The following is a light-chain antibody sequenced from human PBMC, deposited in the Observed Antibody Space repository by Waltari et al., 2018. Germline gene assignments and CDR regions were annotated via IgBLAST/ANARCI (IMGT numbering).Light chain of an antibody. CDR1: GSNIGAGYD. CDR3: QSYDTSLSVV. Sequence: QSVLTQPPSVSGAPGQRVTISCTGSGSNIGAGYDVHWYQQLPRAAPKRLIYGGTSRPLGVPARFCGSTSGTSASLAITGLQAEDEADYYCQSYDTSLSVVFGGGTKLTVL. V-gene: IGLV1-40*01. CDR2: GGT. J-gene: IGLJ3*02.